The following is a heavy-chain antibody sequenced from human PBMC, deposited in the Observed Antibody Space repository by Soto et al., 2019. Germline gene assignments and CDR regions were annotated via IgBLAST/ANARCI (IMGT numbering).Heavy chain of an antibody. CDR3: ARHNRQLASPYNWFDP. J-gene: IGHJ5*02. V-gene: IGHV4-39*01. CDR1: GGSISSSSYY. CDR2: IYYSGST. D-gene: IGHD6-6*01. Sequence: QLQLQESGPGLVKPSETLSLTYTVSGGSISSSSYYWGWIRQPPGKGLEWIGSIYYSGSTYYNPSLKSRVTISVDTSKNQFSLKLSSVTAADTAVYYCARHNRQLASPYNWFDPWGQGTLVTVSS.